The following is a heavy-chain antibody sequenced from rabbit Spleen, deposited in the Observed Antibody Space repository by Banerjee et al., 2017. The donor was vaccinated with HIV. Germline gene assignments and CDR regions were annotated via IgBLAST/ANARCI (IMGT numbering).Heavy chain of an antibody. J-gene: IGHJ4*01. D-gene: IGHD8-1*01. Sequence: QEQLEESGGDLVQPEGSLTLTCTASGFDFSGSYFMCWVRQAPGKGLEWIGYFDPVFGGTYYASWVNGQFTISSHNAQNTLYLQLNSLTAADTATYFCARDAGSGPYIDGYFSLWGPGPLVTVS. CDR3: ARDAGSGPYIDGYFSL. V-gene: IGHV1S47*01. CDR1: GFDFSGSYF. CDR2: FDPVFGGT.